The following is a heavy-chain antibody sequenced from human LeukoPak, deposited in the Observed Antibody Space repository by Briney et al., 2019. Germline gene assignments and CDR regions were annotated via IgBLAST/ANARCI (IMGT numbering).Heavy chain of an antibody. CDR2: MNPNSGNT. D-gene: IGHD1-14*01. CDR3: ATGPITPFDY. Sequence: GASVKVPCKASGYTFTSYDINWVRQATGQGLEWMGWMNPNSGNTGHAQKFQGRVTMTRNTSISTAYMELSSLRSEDTAVYYCATGPITPFDYWGQGTLVTVSS. J-gene: IGHJ4*02. CDR1: GYTFTSYD. V-gene: IGHV1-8*01.